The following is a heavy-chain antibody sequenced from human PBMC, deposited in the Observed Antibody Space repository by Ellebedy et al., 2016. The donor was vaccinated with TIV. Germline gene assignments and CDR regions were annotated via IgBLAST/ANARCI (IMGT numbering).Heavy chain of an antibody. CDR2: ITNSSSTM. D-gene: IGHD3-22*01. J-gene: IGHJ5*01. Sequence: GGSLRLXCAASGFTFSYYTMNWVRQAPGKGLEWVSYITNSSSTMYYADSVKGRFTISRDNAKNSLFLQMNSLRAEDTAVYYCAREASDSSGYLHWFDSWGQGTLVTVSS. CDR1: GFTFSYYT. V-gene: IGHV3-48*01. CDR3: AREASDSSGYLHWFDS.